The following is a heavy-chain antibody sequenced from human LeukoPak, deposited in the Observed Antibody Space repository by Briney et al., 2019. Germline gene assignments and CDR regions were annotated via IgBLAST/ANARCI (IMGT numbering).Heavy chain of an antibody. V-gene: IGHV4-59*08. J-gene: IGHJ4*02. CDR2: SYHSGTT. CDR3: ARHGGSYFLY. CDR1: GGSISLYY. D-gene: IGHD3-16*01. Sequence: SETLSLTCSVSGGSISLYYWSWIRQPPGKGLEWIAYSYHSGTTKYNPSLRSRVTISVDTSKNQFSRMLDSVTAADTAVYYCARHGGSYFLYWGQGTLVTVSS.